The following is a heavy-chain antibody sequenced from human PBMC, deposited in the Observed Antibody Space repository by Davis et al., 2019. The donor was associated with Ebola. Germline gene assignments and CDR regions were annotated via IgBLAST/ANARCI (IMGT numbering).Heavy chain of an antibody. CDR1: GYTFTSYA. CDR3: AREAEYSSGWGQSIGWFDP. D-gene: IGHD6-19*01. V-gene: IGHV1-3*01. J-gene: IGHJ5*02. Sequence: ASVKVSCKASGYTFTSYAMHWVRQAPGQRLEWMGWINAGNGNTKYSQKFQGRVTITRDTSASTAYMELSSLRSEDTAVYYCAREAEYSSGWGQSIGWFDPWGQGTLVTVPS. CDR2: INAGNGNT.